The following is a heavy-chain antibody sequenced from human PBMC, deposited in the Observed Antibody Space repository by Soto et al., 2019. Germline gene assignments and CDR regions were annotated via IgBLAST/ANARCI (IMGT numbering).Heavy chain of an antibody. CDR1: GLTVSSNY. J-gene: IGHJ4*02. CDR2: VSSSDYT. Sequence: WVSLRLSWAASGLTVSSNYMSWVRQAPGKGLEWVSAVSSSDYTYYSDSVKGRFTISRDNAKNSVYLQMNTLRAEDTAVYYCAREDSIIIPAVSDFWGQGALVTVSS. V-gene: IGHV3-53*01. D-gene: IGHD2-2*01. CDR3: AREDSIIIPAVSDF.